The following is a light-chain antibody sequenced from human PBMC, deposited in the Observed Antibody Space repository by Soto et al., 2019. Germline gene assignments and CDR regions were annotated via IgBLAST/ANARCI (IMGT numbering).Light chain of an antibody. J-gene: IGKJ4*01. CDR1: QSVSSSY. CDR3: QQYGSSPPGLT. CDR2: GAS. Sequence: EIVLTQSPGTLSLSPGERATLSCRASQSVSSSYLAWYQQKPGQAPRLLIYGASSRTTGIPDRFSGSGSGTPFAPTISRLEPDDFAAYYCQQYGSSPPGLTWGGGTEVEIE. V-gene: IGKV3-20*01.